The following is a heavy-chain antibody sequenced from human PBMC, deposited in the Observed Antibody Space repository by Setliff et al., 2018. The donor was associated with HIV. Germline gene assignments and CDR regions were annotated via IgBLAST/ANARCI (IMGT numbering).Heavy chain of an antibody. CDR1: GFTFSSYG. CDR2: INPDGRQR. J-gene: IGHJ4*02. D-gene: IGHD3-22*01. Sequence: PGGSLRLSCAASGFTFSSYGIHWVRQAPGKGLEWVANINPDGRQRNYADSVKGRFTISRDSGKNAVYLQMNSLRAQDTAVYYCARGEENSSGLFDYWGRGTLVTAPQ. V-gene: IGHV3-7*01. CDR3: ARGEENSSGLFDY.